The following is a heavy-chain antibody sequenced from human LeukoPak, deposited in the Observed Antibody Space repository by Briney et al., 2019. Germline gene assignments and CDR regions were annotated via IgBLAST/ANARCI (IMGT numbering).Heavy chain of an antibody. V-gene: IGHV3-23*01. CDR2: ISSSGGNT. CDR3: ANPLSHRNWFDS. CDR1: GFTFTNYA. J-gene: IGHJ5*01. Sequence: GGSLRLSCAASGFTFTNYAMSWVRQAPGKGLEWVSTISSSGGNTYYADSVKGRFSISRDNSKNILSLLMNRLRAEDTAVYYCANPLSHRNWFDSWGQGTLVTVSS.